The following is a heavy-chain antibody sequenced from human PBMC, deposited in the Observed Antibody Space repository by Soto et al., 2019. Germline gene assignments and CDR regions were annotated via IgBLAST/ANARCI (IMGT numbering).Heavy chain of an antibody. V-gene: IGHV3-66*01. CDR3: ARDLRGACTSCYEYYYYYMDV. CDR2: IYSGGST. D-gene: IGHD2-2*01. Sequence: GGSLXLSCAASGFXISSNYMNWVRQAPGKGLEWVSVIYSGGSTYYADFVKGRFTISRDNSRNTLYLQMNGLRVEDTAVYYCARDLRGACTSCYEYYYYYMDVWGKGTTVTVSS. CDR1: GFXISSNY. J-gene: IGHJ6*03.